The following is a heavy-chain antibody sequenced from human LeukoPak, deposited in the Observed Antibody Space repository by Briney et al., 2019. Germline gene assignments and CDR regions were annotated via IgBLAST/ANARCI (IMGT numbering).Heavy chain of an antibody. J-gene: IGHJ4*02. CDR2: IYSGGST. D-gene: IGHD2-15*01. CDR3: ARDPLGYYFFDY. Sequence: GGSLRLSCAASGFTVSSNYMSWVRQAPGKGLEWVSVIYSGGSTYYADSVKGRFTISRDNSKNTLYLQMNSLRAEDTAVYYCARDPLGYYFFDYWGQGTLVTVSS. CDR1: GFTVSSNY. V-gene: IGHV3-53*01.